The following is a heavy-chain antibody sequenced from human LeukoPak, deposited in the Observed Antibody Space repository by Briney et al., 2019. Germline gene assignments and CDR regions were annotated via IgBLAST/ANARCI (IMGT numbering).Heavy chain of an antibody. CDR3: ARDKCSGGSCYPIDY. J-gene: IGHJ4*02. V-gene: IGHV1-46*01. D-gene: IGHD2-15*01. Sequence: ASVKVSCKASGYTFTSYYMYWVRQAPGQGLEWMGIINPSGGSTSYAQKFQGRVTMTRDTSTSTVYMELSSLRSEDTAVYYCARDKCSGGSCYPIDYWGQGTLVPVSS. CDR2: INPSGGST. CDR1: GYTFTSYY.